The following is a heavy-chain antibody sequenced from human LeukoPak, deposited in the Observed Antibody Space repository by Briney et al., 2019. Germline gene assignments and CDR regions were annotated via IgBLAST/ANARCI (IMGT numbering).Heavy chain of an antibody. CDR3: ARDLGYSSGHGLDV. Sequence: GGSLRLSCAASALTFTDSPLHWVHRAPRPGPEWVALIQSGGSNEYYAASVKGRFTIYRDNAKNMLYLQMNRLSAEDTAMYYCARDLGYSSGHGLDVWGQGTTVTVSS. CDR2: IQSGGSNE. J-gene: IGHJ6*02. CDR1: ALTFTDSP. V-gene: IGHV3-33*05. D-gene: IGHD6-19*01.